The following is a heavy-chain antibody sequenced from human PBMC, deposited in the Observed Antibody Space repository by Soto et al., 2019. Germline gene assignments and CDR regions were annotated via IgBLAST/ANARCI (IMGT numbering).Heavy chain of an antibody. V-gene: IGHV1-18*01. J-gene: IGHJ4*02. CDR3: ARGRYGDY. CDR2: ISAHNGNT. D-gene: IGHD1-1*01. Sequence: QVHLVQSGAEVKKPGASVKVSCKGSGYAFTTYGITWVRQAPGQGLEWRGWISAHNGNTNYAQKLQGRVTVNRDTSTSTAYMELRSLRSDDTAVYYCARGRYGDYWGQGALVTVSS. CDR1: GYAFTTYG.